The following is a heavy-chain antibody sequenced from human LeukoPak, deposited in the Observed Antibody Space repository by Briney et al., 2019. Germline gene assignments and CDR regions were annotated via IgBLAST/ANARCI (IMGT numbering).Heavy chain of an antibody. J-gene: IGHJ2*01. D-gene: IGHD1-1*01. V-gene: IGHV3-23*01. CDR3: AKDPGNNNWSYWYFDI. CDR1: GFTFSSYA. Sequence: GSLRLSCAASGFTFSSYAMTWVRQAPGKGLEWVSSISGSGGSTYYADSVKGRFTISRDNSKNTLYLQMNSLRAEDTAVYYCAKDPGNNNWSYWYFDIWGRGTLVSVSS. CDR2: ISGSGGST.